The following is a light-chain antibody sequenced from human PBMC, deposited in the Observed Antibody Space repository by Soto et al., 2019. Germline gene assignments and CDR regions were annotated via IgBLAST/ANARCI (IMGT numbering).Light chain of an antibody. CDR2: GAS. V-gene: IGKV3D-20*02. CDR3: QQRFNWQVT. CDR1: QSVSSNY. Sequence: EIVLTQSPGTLSLSPGERATLSCRASQSVSSNYLAWYQQKPGQAPRLLIYGASSRATGIPDRFSGSGSGTDFTLTISRLEPEDFAVYYCQQRFNWQVTFGQGTRWRL. J-gene: IGKJ5*01.